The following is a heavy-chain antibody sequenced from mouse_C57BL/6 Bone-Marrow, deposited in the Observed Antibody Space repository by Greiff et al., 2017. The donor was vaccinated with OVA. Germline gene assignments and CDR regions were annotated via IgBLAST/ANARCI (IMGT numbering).Heavy chain of an antibody. D-gene: IGHD2-4*01. CDR1: GYTFTSYW. Sequence: QVQLQQPGTELVKPGASVKLSCKASGYTFTSYWMHWVKQRPGQGLEWIGNINPSNGGTNYNEKFKSKATLTVDKSSSTAYMQLSSLTSEDSAVYYCARGGIYYDYDGASMDYWGQGTSVTVSS. V-gene: IGHV1-53*01. CDR3: ARGGIYYDYDGASMDY. J-gene: IGHJ4*01. CDR2: INPSNGGT.